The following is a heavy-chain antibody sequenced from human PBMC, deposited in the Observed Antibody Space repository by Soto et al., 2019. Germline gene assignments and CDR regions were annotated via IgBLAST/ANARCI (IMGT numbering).Heavy chain of an antibody. CDR2: ISSNGGST. D-gene: IGHD6-19*01. V-gene: IGHV3-64*02. CDR3: ARAKTQWLGLGDY. Sequence: ESVEGLVQPGGSLRLSCAASGFTFSSYAMHWVRQAPGKGLEYVSAISSNGGSTYYADSVKGRFTISRDNSKNTLYLQMGSLRAEDMAVYYCARAKTQWLGLGDYWGQGTLVTVSS. CDR1: GFTFSSYA. J-gene: IGHJ4*02.